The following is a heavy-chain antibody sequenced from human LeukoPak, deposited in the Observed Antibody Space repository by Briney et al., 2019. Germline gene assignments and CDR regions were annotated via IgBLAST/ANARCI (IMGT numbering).Heavy chain of an antibody. CDR1: GLTLGGHD. Sequence: GGSLRLSCTASGLTLGGHDMHWVRQTPGDGLEWVAAVSAGHHAFYAGSVKGRFTVSREDAKNSLFLQMNSLRAGDTAIYYCVREARGYHYTYLDYWGQGSLVTVSS. J-gene: IGHJ4*02. V-gene: IGHV3-13*01. D-gene: IGHD5-18*01. CDR2: VSAGHHA. CDR3: VREARGYHYTYLDY.